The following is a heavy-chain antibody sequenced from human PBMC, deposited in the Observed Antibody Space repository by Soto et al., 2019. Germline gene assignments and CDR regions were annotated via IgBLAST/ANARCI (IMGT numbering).Heavy chain of an antibody. Sequence: SVKVSCKASGGTFGSQGIAWVRQAPGQGLDWMGGFIAMLGTPTYAKKVQGRATISADESLTSSYLELRSLRSEDTGVYFCARGAMANFDYWGQGTVVTVS. D-gene: IGHD5-18*01. V-gene: IGHV1-69*13. CDR2: FIAMLGTP. CDR3: ARGAMANFDY. CDR1: GGTFGSQG. J-gene: IGHJ4*02.